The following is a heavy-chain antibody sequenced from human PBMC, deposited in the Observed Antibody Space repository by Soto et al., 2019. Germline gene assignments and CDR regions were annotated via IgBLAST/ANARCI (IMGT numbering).Heavy chain of an antibody. CDR2: ISYDGSNK. Sequence: QVQLVESGGGVVQPGRSLRLSCAASGFTFSSYGMHWVRQAPGKGLEWVAVISYDGSNKYYADSVKGRFTISRDNSKNTLYLQMNSLRAEDTAVYYCAKSDYYDSSGYELGSFDYWGQGTLVTVSS. J-gene: IGHJ4*02. D-gene: IGHD3-22*01. CDR1: GFTFSSYG. CDR3: AKSDYYDSSGYELGSFDY. V-gene: IGHV3-30*18.